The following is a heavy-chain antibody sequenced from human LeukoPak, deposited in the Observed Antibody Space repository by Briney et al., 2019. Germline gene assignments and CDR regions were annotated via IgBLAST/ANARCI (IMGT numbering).Heavy chain of an antibody. D-gene: IGHD1-14*01. CDR2: SYPGDSDT. Sequence: GESLRISCKGSGYSFTSYWIGWVRQRPGKGLEWMGISYPGDSDTRYSPSFQGQITISADKSISTAYLQWSSLKASDNAMYYCARHGPDYYYYYMDVWGKGTTVTVSS. V-gene: IGHV5-51*01. CDR3: ARHGPDYYYYYMDV. CDR1: GYSFTSYW. J-gene: IGHJ6*03.